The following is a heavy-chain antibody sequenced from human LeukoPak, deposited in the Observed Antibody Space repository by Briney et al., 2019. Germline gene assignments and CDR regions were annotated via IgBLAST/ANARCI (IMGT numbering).Heavy chain of an antibody. D-gene: IGHD3-10*01. CDR2: ISAYNGNT. CDR1: VYTFTSYG. V-gene: IGHV1-18*01. CDR3: ARDRPDLWFGEPRLRFDP. J-gene: IGHJ5*02. Sequence: GASVKVSCKASVYTFTSYGISWVRQAPGQGLEWMGWISAYNGNTNYAQKLQGRVTMTTDTSTSTAYMELRSLRSDDTAVYYCARDRPDLWFGEPRLRFDPWGQGTLVTVSS.